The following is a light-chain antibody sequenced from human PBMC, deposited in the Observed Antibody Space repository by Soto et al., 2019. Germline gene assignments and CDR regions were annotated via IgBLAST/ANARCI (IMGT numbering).Light chain of an antibody. CDR1: SADVGGYNY. CDR3: ASHASFYTWV. J-gene: IGLJ3*02. Sequence: SVLTQPASVSGSPGQSITISCAGTSADVGGYNYVSWYQQHPGKPPKLIIFEVSNRPSGVSHRFSASKSGNTASLTISGLQAEDEADYFCASHASFYTWVFGGGTKVTVL. CDR2: EVS. V-gene: IGLV2-14*01.